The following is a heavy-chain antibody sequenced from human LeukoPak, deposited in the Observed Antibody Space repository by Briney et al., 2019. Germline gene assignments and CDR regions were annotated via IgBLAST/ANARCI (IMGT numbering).Heavy chain of an antibody. CDR1: GFTFSSYS. J-gene: IGHJ3*02. CDR2: ISTSSSYI. V-gene: IGHV3-21*01. D-gene: IGHD6-19*01. Sequence: GGSLRLSCAASGFTFSSYSMNWVRQAPGKGLEWVSSISTSSSYIYYADSVKGRFTISRDNAKNSLFLQMNSLRAEDTAVYYCARGLWGVAGRGDAFDIWGQGTMVTVSS. CDR3: ARGLWGVAGRGDAFDI.